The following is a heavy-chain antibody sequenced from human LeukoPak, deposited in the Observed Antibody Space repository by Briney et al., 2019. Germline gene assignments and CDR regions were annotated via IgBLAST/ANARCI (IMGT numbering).Heavy chain of an antibody. D-gene: IGHD1-26*01. CDR1: GFTFSSYS. CDR2: ISYDGSNK. V-gene: IGHV3-30*03. CDR3: ARDFIPQVGAGFDY. J-gene: IGHJ4*02. Sequence: GGSLRLSCAASGFTFSSYSMNWVRQAPGKGLEWVAVISYDGSNKYYADSVKGRFTISRDNSKNTLYLQMNSLRAEDTAVYYYARDFIPQVGAGFDYWGQGTLVTVSS.